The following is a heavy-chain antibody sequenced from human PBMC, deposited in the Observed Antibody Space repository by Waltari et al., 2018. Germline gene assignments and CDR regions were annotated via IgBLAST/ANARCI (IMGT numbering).Heavy chain of an antibody. CDR2: INHSGST. CDR3: ARPSYYYDSSGYDY. J-gene: IGHJ4*02. D-gene: IGHD3-22*01. V-gene: IGHV4-34*01. Sequence: QVQLQQWGAGLLKPSEPLSLTCAVYGGSFSGYYWSWIRQPPGKGLEWIGEINHSGSTNYNPSLKSRVTISVDTSKNQFSLKLSSVTAADTAVYYCARPSYYYDSSGYDYWGQGTLVTVSS. CDR1: GGSFSGYY.